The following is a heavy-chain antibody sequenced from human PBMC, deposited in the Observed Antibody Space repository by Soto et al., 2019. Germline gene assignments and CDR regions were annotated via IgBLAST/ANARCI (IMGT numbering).Heavy chain of an antibody. V-gene: IGHV1-46*02. D-gene: IGHD3-10*01. CDR2: INPSGGST. J-gene: IGHJ6*02. CDR3: ARLWKITMVPHGMGV. Sequence: ASVKVSCKGSGYPFNSYSMHCVRKAPGQGLEWIGIINPSGGSTIYAQKFQGRVTMTRDTSTSTVYMELSSLSSEDPAVYHCARLWKITMVPHGMGVWVQGKKVAVAS. CDR1: GYPFNSYS.